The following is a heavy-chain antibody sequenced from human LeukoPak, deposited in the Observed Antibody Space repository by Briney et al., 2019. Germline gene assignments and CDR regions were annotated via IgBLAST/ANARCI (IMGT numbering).Heavy chain of an antibody. V-gene: IGHV3-21*01. Sequence: GGSLRLSCAASGFTFSSYSMNWVRQAPGKGLEWASSISSSSSYIYYADSVKGRFTISRDNAKNSLYLQMNSLRAEDTAVYYCARGGTGLSFDYWGQGTLVTVSS. CDR2: ISSSSSYI. CDR3: ARGGTGLSFDY. D-gene: IGHD3-16*01. J-gene: IGHJ4*02. CDR1: GFTFSSYS.